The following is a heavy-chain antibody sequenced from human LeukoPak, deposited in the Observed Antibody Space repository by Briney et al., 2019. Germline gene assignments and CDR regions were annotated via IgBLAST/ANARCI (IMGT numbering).Heavy chain of an antibody. J-gene: IGHJ5*02. CDR1: GGSFIGYY. V-gene: IGHV4-34*01. CDR2: INHSGST. Sequence: SETLSLTCAVYGGSFIGYYWSWIRQPPGKGLEWIGEINHSGSTNYDPSLKSRVTISVDTSKNQFSLKLSSVTAADTAVYYCARGKKVSSWLVLGWFDPWGQGTLVTVSS. CDR3: ARGKKVSSWLVLGWFDP. D-gene: IGHD6-19*01.